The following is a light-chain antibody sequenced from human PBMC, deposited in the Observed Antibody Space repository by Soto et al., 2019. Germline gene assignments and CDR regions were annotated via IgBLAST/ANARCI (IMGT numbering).Light chain of an antibody. J-gene: IGKJ4*01. CDR2: DSS. CDR1: QSFTTY. CDR3: QQYNNWPLT. Sequence: EIVLTQSPATLSLSPGERASLSCRASQSFTTYLAWYQQKPGQAPRLLIYDSSNRATGIPARFSGSGSGTEFTLTISSLQSEDFAVYSCQQYNNWPLTFGGGTKVDIK. V-gene: IGKV3D-15*01.